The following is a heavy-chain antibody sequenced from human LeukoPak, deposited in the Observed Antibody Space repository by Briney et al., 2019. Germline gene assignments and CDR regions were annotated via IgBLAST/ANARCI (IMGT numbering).Heavy chain of an antibody. J-gene: IGHJ4*02. CDR3: ASVSRSEWLREYYFDY. CDR2: IYTSGST. CDR1: GGSISSYY. Sequence: SETLSLTCTVSGGSISSYYWSWIQQPPGKGLEWIGYIYTSGSTNYNPSLKSRVTISVDTSKNQFSLKLSSVTAADTAVYYCASVSRSEWLREYYFDYWGQGTLVTVSS. V-gene: IGHV4-4*09. D-gene: IGHD5-12*01.